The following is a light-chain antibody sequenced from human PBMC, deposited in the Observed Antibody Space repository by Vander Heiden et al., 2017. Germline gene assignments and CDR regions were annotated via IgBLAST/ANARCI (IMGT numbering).Light chain of an antibody. CDR3: QQYGSSPYT. J-gene: IGKJ2*01. CDR2: GAS. Sequence: EIVLTQSPGTLSLSPGERATLSCRASQSVSSSYLAWYQQKPGQAPRLLIYGASSRATGIPDRFSGSGSETDFTLTISRLEPEDFAVYYCQQYGSSPYTFAQGTKLEIK. V-gene: IGKV3-20*01. CDR1: QSVSSSY.